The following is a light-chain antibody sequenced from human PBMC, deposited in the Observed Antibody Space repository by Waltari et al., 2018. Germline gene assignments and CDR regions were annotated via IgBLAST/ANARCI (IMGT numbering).Light chain of an antibody. CDR3: LHHNSYPLT. Sequence: DIQMTQSTSSLSASVVDRVTSTCRASQGIRSSLNWYQQKPGKAPKSLIYDASNLHGGVPSRFSGSGSGTEFTLTINSLQPEDSATYYCLHHNSYPLTFGGGTKVEI. V-gene: IGKV1-17*01. CDR2: DAS. J-gene: IGKJ4*01. CDR1: QGIRSS.